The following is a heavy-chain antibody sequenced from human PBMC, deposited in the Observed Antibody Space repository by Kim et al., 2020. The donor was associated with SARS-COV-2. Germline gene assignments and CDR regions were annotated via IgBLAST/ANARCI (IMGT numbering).Heavy chain of an antibody. CDR1: GYTFTGYY. J-gene: IGHJ4*02. D-gene: IGHD1-20*01. V-gene: IGHV1-2*06. CDR3: ARVANWNVLFDY. CDR2: INPNSGGT. Sequence: ASVKVSCKASGYTFTGYYMHWVRQAPGQGLEWMGRINPNSGGTNYAQKFQGRVTMTRDTSISTAYMELSRLRSDDTAVYYCARVANWNVLFDYWGQGTLVTVSS.